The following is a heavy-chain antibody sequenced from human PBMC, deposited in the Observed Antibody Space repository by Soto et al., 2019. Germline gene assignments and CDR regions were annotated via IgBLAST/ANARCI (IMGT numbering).Heavy chain of an antibody. CDR3: AREVLITIFLGYKVCMDV. CDR2: IYYSGST. V-gene: IGHV4-59*01. Sequence: PSETLSLTCTVSGGSISSYYWSWIRQPPGKGLEWIGYIYYSGSTNYNPSLKSRVTISVDTSKNQFSLKLSSVTAATTAVYYCAREVLITIFLGYKVCMDVGGQGTRVTV. CDR1: GGSISSYY. J-gene: IGHJ6*02. D-gene: IGHD3-3*01.